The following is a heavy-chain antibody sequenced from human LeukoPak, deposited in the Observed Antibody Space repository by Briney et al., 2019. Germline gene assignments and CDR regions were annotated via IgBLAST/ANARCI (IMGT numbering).Heavy chain of an antibody. CDR2: ISGSGGST. Sequence: GGCLRLSCAASGFTFSSYAMSWVRQAPGKGLEWVSAISGSGGSTYYADSVKGRFTISRDNSKNTLYLQMNSLRAEDTAVYYCAKGLSGGYYFDYWGQGTLVTVSS. CDR3: AKGLSGGYYFDY. V-gene: IGHV3-23*01. CDR1: GFTFSSYA. J-gene: IGHJ4*02. D-gene: IGHD4-23*01.